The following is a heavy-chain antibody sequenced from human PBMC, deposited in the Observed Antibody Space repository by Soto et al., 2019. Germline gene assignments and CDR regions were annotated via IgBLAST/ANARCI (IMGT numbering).Heavy chain of an antibody. J-gene: IGHJ6*02. Sequence: ASVKVSCKASGYSFTGYYMHWVRQAPGQGLEWVGWINPNSGGTNYAQKFQGRVTMTRDTSISTAYMELSRLRSDDTAVYYCARVFHRLGGMDVWGQGTTVTVSS. V-gene: IGHV1-2*02. CDR1: GYSFTGYY. CDR3: ARVFHRLGGMDV. CDR2: INPNSGGT. D-gene: IGHD3-3*01.